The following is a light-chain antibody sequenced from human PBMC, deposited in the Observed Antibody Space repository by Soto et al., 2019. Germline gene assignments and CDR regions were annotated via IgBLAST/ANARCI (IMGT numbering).Light chain of an antibody. Sequence: EIVLTQSPATLSLSPGERATLSCRASQSVSSYLAWYQQKPGQAPRLLIYDASNRATGIPARFSGSGSGTAFTLTISSLEPEEFAVYYCQQRSNWLTFGGGTKVEIK. J-gene: IGKJ4*01. CDR3: QQRSNWLT. CDR1: QSVSSY. V-gene: IGKV3-11*01. CDR2: DAS.